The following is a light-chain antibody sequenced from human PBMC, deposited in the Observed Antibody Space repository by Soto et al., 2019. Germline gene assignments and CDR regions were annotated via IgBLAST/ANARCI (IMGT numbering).Light chain of an antibody. CDR2: EVS. Sequence: SGLTQPDSLSGPAGESITISCTGSSSDIGAYNYVSWFQQYPGKAPKLIISEVSNRPSGVSNRFSGSKSGTAASLTISGLKTEDEADYFCFSFTTDWTHVFGTGTKVTV. CDR3: FSFTTDWTHV. V-gene: IGLV2-14*01. J-gene: IGLJ1*01. CDR1: SSDIGAYNY.